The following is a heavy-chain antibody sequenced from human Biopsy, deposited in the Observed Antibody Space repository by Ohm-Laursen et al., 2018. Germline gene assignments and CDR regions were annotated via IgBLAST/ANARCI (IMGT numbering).Heavy chain of an antibody. CDR3: TKVWIPAGTDV. J-gene: IGHJ6*02. Sequence: SLRLSCTASGFTVNDHAMHWVRQPPGKGLEWVSGISWDSGRIGYADSVKGRFTVSRDNAKKSLYLEMNSLRPEDTAFYYCTKVWIPAGTDVWGQGTTVTVSS. D-gene: IGHD3-3*01. CDR2: ISWDSGRI. CDR1: GFTVNDHA. V-gene: IGHV3-9*01.